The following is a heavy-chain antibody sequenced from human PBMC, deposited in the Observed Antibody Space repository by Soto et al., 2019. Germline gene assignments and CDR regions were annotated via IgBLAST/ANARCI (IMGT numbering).Heavy chain of an antibody. CDR3: ATSSDWSPLLDY. CDR1: QYTFTNYY. CDR2: INNGGGT. J-gene: IGHJ4*02. Sequence: SVKVSFKASQYTFTNYYLHWVRQAPGQRPEWMGWINNGGGTIYAQKFQGRLTMTRDTSITTAYMELSRLSSDDTAFYYCATSSDWSPLLDYWGQGTLVTVSS. D-gene: IGHD6-19*01. V-gene: IGHV1-2*02.